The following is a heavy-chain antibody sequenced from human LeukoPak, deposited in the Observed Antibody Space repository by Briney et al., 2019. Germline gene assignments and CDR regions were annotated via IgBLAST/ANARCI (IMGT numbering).Heavy chain of an antibody. CDR3: ARDNYAGANWFDP. CDR2: IIPIFGTA. D-gene: IGHD1-7*01. CDR1: GGTFSSYA. V-gene: IGHV1-69*05. J-gene: IGHJ5*02. Sequence: GASVKVSCKASGGTFSSYAISWVRQAPGQGLEWMGGIIPIFGTANYAQKFQGRVTITTDESTSTAYMELSSLRSEDTAVNYCARDNYAGANWFDPWGQGTLVTVSS.